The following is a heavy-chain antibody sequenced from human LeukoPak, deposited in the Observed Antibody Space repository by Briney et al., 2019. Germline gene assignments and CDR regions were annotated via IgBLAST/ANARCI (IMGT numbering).Heavy chain of an antibody. J-gene: IGHJ4*02. Sequence: GGSLRLSCAASGFTFSSYYMHWVRQAPGKCLEWVAVVHNDGDTKYFGDSVKGRFTISRDNSKNTLYLQMNSVRAEDTAVYYCATGTGYYYDRWGQGTLVTVAS. CDR3: ATGTGYYYDR. CDR2: VHNDGDTK. CDR1: GFTFSSYY. V-gene: IGHV3-30*02. D-gene: IGHD3-9*01.